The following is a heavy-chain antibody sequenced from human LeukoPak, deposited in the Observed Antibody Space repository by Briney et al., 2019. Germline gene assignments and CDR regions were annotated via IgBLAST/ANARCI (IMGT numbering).Heavy chain of an antibody. CDR1: GGSIGDSYW. J-gene: IGHJ4*02. Sequence: SETLSLTCAVSGGSIGDSYWWTWVRQPPGKGLEWIGEIYHSGTTNYNPSLKGRVTISLDKSKNQFSLKLSSMTAADTAVYYCARDVPGSGVNLDFWGQGTLVTVSP. CDR2: IYHSGTT. CDR3: ARDVPGSGVNLDF. V-gene: IGHV4-4*02. D-gene: IGHD3-10*01.